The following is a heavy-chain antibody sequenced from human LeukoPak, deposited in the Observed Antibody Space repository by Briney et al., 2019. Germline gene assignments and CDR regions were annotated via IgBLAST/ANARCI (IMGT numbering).Heavy chain of an antibody. CDR1: GFTFSSYA. Sequence: GGSLRLSCAASGFTFSSYAMSWVRQAPGKGLEWVSAISGSGGSTYYADSVKGRFTVSRNNSNNTMYLQVNSLRAEDTALYYCAKNSMSRSWNYHYGMDVWGQGTTVLVSS. CDR3: AKNSMSRSWNYHYGMDV. J-gene: IGHJ6*02. D-gene: IGHD6-13*01. CDR2: ISGSGGST. V-gene: IGHV3-23*01.